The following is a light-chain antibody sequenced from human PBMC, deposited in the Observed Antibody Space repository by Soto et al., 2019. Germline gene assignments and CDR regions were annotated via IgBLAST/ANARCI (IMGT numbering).Light chain of an antibody. CDR2: EVS. J-gene: IGLJ1*01. CDR1: SSDVGSYNR. CDR3: SSFTSSDTYV. Sequence: QSALAQPPSVSGCPGQSVAISCTGTSSDVGSYNRVSWYQQPPGTAPKLMIYEVSNRPSGVPDRFSGSKSGNTASLTISGLQAEDEADYYCSSFTSSDTYVFGTGTKLTVL. V-gene: IGLV2-18*02.